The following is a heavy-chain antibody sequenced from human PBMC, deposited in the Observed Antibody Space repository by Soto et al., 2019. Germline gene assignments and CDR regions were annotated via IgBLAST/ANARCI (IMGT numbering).Heavy chain of an antibody. V-gene: IGHV4-59*01. CDR3: ARAGMIGTNLDY. Sequence: SETLSLTCTVSGGSISSYYWSWIRQPPGKGLEWIGYIYYSGSTNYNPSLESRVTISVDTSKNQFSLKLSSVTAADTAVYYCARAGMIGTNLDYWGQGTLVTVSS. D-gene: IGHD1-7*01. CDR2: IYYSGST. CDR1: GGSISSYY. J-gene: IGHJ4*02.